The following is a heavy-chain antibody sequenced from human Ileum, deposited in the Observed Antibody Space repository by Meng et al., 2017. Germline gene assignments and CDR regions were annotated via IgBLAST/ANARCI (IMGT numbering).Heavy chain of an antibody. CDR1: GYTFTDYF. Sequence: QLQLVQVGAEAKSPGALMKVSCKASGYTFTDYFVHWVRQAPGQGLEWMGRINPKSGATAYAQKFQGRVTVTSDTSISTAYLDLISLTSDDTALYYCVRSNIFGWNPRDHWGQGTLVTVSS. CDR2: INPKSGAT. J-gene: IGHJ4*02. V-gene: IGHV1-2*06. CDR3: VRSNIFGWNPRDH. D-gene: IGHD3-3*02.